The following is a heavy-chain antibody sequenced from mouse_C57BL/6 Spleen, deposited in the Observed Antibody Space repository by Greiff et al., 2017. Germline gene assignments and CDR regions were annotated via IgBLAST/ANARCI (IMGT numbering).Heavy chain of an antibody. Sequence: VQLQQSGPELVKPGASVKISCKASGYAFSSSWMNWVKQRPGKGLEWIGRIYPGDGDTNYNGKVKGKATLTADKSSSTAYMQLSSLTSEDSAVYFCARWAQLGRGDYFDYWGQGTTLTVSS. CDR2: IYPGDGDT. J-gene: IGHJ2*01. CDR3: ARWAQLGRGDYFDY. V-gene: IGHV1-82*01. CDR1: GYAFSSSW. D-gene: IGHD4-1*02.